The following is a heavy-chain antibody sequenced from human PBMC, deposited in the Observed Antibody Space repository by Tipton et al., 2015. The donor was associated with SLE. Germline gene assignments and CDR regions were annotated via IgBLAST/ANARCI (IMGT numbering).Heavy chain of an antibody. V-gene: IGHV3-21*03. CDR3: ARDGEGGATPFDY. CDR2: ISSSSSYI. CDR1: GFTFSSYS. J-gene: IGHJ4*02. D-gene: IGHD2-15*01. Sequence: GSLRLSCAASGFTFSSYSMNWVRQAPGKGLVWVSSISSSSSYIYYADSVKGRFTISRDNAKNSLYLQMNSLRAEYTAVYYCARDGEGGATPFDYWGQGTLVTVSS.